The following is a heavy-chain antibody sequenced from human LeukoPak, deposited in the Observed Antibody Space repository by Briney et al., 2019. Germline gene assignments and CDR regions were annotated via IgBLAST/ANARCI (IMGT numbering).Heavy chain of an antibody. CDR2: IYYSGST. J-gene: IGHJ4*02. Sequence: SETLSLTCTVSGGSISSYYWSWIRQPPGKGLEWIGYIYYSGSTNYNPSLKSRVTISVDTSKNQFSLKLSSVTAADTAVYYCARGKEWPNSGYWGQGTLVTVSS. CDR3: ARGKEWPNSGY. CDR1: GGSISSYY. V-gene: IGHV4-59*01. D-gene: IGHD3-3*01.